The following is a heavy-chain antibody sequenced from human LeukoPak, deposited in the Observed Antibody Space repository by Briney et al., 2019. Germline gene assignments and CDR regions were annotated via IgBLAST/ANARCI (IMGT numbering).Heavy chain of an antibody. Sequence: GGSLRLSCAASGFTFDDYAMHWARQAPGKGLEWVSLISGDGGTTYYADSVKGRFTISRDNSKSSLYLQMNSLRAEDTAVYYCANIPDQVTMVRGVIIDTDYWGQGTLVTVSS. D-gene: IGHD3-10*01. CDR1: GFTFDDYA. CDR2: ISGDGGTT. V-gene: IGHV3-43*02. J-gene: IGHJ4*02. CDR3: ANIPDQVTMVRGVIIDTDY.